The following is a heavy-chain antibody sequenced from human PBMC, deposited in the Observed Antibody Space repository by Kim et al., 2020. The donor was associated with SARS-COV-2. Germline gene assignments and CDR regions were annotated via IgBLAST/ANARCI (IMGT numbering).Heavy chain of an antibody. CDR1: GFTFSSYA. V-gene: IGHV3-30*04. J-gene: IGHJ4*01. D-gene: IGHD6-13*01. CDR2: ISYDGSNK. Sequence: GGSLRLSCAASGFTFSSYAMHWVRQAPGKGLEWVAVISYDGSNKYYADSVKGRFTISRDNSKNTLYLQMNSLRAEDTAVYYCARDGVARAAAGTLDYWG. CDR3: ARDGVARAAAGTLDY.